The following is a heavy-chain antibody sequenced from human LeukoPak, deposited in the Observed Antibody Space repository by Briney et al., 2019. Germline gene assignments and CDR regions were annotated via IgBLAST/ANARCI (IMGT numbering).Heavy chain of an antibody. CDR2: INPSGGST. CDR1: GYTFTSYY. Sequence: ASVKVSCKASGYTFTSYYMHWVRQAPGQGLEWMGIINPSGGSTSCAQKFQGRVTMTRDTSTSTVYMELSSLRSEDTAVYYCARVPPSAHQLFSSDYWGQGTQVTVSS. J-gene: IGHJ4*02. CDR3: ARVPPSAHQLFSSDY. D-gene: IGHD2-2*01. V-gene: IGHV1-46*01.